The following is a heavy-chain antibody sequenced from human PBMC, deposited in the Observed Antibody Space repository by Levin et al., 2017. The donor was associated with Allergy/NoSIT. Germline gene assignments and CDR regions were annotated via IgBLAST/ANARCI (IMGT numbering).Heavy chain of an antibody. CDR3: ARVSYYDSGGLKSGDY. J-gene: IGHJ4*02. D-gene: IGHD3-22*01. V-gene: IGHV1-8*01. CDR1: GYTFTSYD. Sequence: ASVKVSCKASGYTFTSYDINWVRQATGQGLEWMGWINPNSGNTGYAQKFQGRVTMTRNTSKSTAYMELSSLKSEDTAVYYCARVSYYDSGGLKSGDYWGQGTLVTVSS. CDR2: INPNSGNT.